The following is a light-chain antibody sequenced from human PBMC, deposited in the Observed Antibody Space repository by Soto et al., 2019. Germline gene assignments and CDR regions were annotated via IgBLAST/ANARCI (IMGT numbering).Light chain of an antibody. V-gene: IGLV1-40*01. CDR1: SSNIGAGYD. CDR3: QANGRSLSGV. Sequence: QSVLTQPPSVSGAPGQRVTISCTGSSSNIGAGYDVHWYQQLPGTAPKLLIYGNSNRPSGVPDRFSGSKSGTSASLAITGVEAEDEDYYQSQANGRSLSGVFGGGTKVTVL. CDR2: GNS. J-gene: IGLJ2*01.